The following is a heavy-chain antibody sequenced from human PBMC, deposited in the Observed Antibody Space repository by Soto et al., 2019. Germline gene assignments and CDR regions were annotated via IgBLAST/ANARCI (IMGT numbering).Heavy chain of an antibody. CDR1: GFTFSLSA. D-gene: IGHD3-9*01. J-gene: IGHJ4*02. Sequence: EVQLLESGGGFVQLGESLRLSCAASGFTFSLSAMSWVRQAPGRGLDWVSSLSGGGSTTDYADSVKGRFTISRDNSKNTVHLQMNSLRAEDTAVYYCAKGPEYDILTGCDYWGQGALVTVSS. CDR2: LSGGGSTT. CDR3: AKGPEYDILTGCDY. V-gene: IGHV3-23*01.